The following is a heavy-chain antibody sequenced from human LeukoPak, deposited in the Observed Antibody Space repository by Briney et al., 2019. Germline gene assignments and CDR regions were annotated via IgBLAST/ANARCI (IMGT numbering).Heavy chain of an antibody. D-gene: IGHD2-15*01. CDR2: ISSSSSYI. J-gene: IGHJ4*02. CDR3: ARDLYCSDGTCYSVFDY. V-gene: IGHV3-21*01. CDR1: GFSFSTYG. Sequence: GGSLRLSCAASGFSFSTYGMHWVRQAPGKGLEWVSSISSSSSYIYYADSVKGRFTISRDNAKNSLYLQMNSLRAEDTAVFYCARDLYCSDGTCYSVFDYWGQGTLVTVSS.